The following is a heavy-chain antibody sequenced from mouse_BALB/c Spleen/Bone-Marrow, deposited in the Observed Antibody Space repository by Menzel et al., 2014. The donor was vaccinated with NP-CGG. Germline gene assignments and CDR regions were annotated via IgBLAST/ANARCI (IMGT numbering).Heavy chain of an antibody. J-gene: IGHJ4*01. CDR1: GLSFTSYG. CDR2: IWGDGCT. CDR3: AKTARDYGMDY. Sequence: QVQLKQSGPGLVAPSQSLSITCTVSGLSFTSYGVSWVRQPPGKGLEWLGVIWGDGCTNYHSALISRLSISKDISKSQVFLKLNSLQTDDSATYYCAKTARDYGMDYWGQGTSVTVSS. D-gene: IGHD3-2*01. V-gene: IGHV2-3*01.